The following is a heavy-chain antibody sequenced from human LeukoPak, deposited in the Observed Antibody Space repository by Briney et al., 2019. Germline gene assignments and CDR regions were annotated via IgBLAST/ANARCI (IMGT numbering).Heavy chain of an antibody. Sequence: GGSLRLSCAASGFTFSSYGMHWVRQAPGKGLEWVAFIRYDGSNKYYADSVKGRFTISRDNAKNSLSLRMNSLRAEDTAVYFCARYYYDSSGYYYFDYWGQGTLVTVSS. CDR3: ARYYYDSSGYYYFDY. J-gene: IGHJ4*02. D-gene: IGHD3-22*01. V-gene: IGHV3-30*02. CDR2: IRYDGSNK. CDR1: GFTFSSYG.